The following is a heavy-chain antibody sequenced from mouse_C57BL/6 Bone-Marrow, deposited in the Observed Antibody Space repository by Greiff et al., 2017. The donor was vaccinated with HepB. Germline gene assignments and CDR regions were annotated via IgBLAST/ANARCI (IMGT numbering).Heavy chain of an antibody. CDR3: ARQANYYGSYWYFDV. D-gene: IGHD1-1*01. CDR1: GFTFSSYG. CDR2: ISSGGSYT. J-gene: IGHJ1*03. V-gene: IGHV5-6*02. Sequence: DVMLVESGGDLVKPGGSLKLSCAASGFTFSSYGMSWVRQTPDKRLEWVATISSGGSYTYYPDSVKGRFTISRDNAKNTLYLQMSSLKSEDTAMYYCARQANYYGSYWYFDVWGTGTTVTVSS.